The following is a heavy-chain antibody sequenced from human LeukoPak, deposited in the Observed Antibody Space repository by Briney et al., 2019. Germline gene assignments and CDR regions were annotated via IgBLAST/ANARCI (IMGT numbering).Heavy chain of an antibody. CDR2: IKSKTDGETT. Sequence: KAGGSLRLSCAASGFTVSSNYMSWVRQAPGKGLEWVGRIKSKTDGETTDFAAPVKGRFTMSRDDSKNTLYLQMNSLKTEDTAVYYCTTDIGRWGLGVWGQGTTVTVSS. J-gene: IGHJ6*02. V-gene: IGHV3-15*01. CDR3: TTDIGRWGLGV. D-gene: IGHD2-15*01. CDR1: GFTVSSNY.